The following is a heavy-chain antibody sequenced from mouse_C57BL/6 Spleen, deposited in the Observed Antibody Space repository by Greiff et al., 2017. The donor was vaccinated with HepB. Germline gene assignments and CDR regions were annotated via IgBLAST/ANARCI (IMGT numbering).Heavy chain of an antibody. Sequence: QVQLQQPGTELVKPGASVKLSCKASGYTFTSYWMHWVKQRPGQGLEWIGNINPSNGGTNYNEKFKSKATLTVDKSSSTAYMQLSSLTSEDAAVYERARVGYCNAMDDWGQGTSVTVSS. CDR3: ARVGYCNAMDD. CDR2: INPSNGGT. V-gene: IGHV1-53*01. J-gene: IGHJ4*01. CDR1: GYTFTSYW. D-gene: IGHD1-1*02.